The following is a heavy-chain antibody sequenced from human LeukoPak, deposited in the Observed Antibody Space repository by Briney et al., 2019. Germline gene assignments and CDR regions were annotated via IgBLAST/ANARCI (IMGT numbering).Heavy chain of an antibody. CDR1: GGSISSYY. Sequence: SETLSLTCTVSGGSISSYYWSWIRQPPGKGLEWIGYIYYSGSTYYNPSLKSRVTISVDTSKNQFSLKLSSVTAADTAVYYCARGPTMVRGIVFDYWGQGTLVTVSS. CDR3: ARGPTMVRGIVFDY. CDR2: IYYSGST. D-gene: IGHD3-10*01. V-gene: IGHV4-59*08. J-gene: IGHJ4*02.